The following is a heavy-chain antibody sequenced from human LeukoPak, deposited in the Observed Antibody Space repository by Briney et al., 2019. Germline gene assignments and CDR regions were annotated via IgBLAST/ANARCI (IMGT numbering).Heavy chain of an antibody. J-gene: IGHJ6*03. D-gene: IGHD6-6*01. CDR1: GGTFSSYA. CDR2: IIPIFGTA. CDR3: AKGSSSSGGDYYYYYMDV. Sequence: SVKVSCKASGGTFSSYAISWVRRAPGQGREWMGGIIPIFGTANYAQKFQGRVTITADESTSTAYMELSSLRSEDTAVYYCAKGSSSSGGDYYYYYMDVWGKGTTVTVSS. V-gene: IGHV1-69*13.